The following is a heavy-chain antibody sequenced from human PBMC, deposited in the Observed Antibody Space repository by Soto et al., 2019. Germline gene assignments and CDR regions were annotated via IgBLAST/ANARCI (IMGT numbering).Heavy chain of an antibody. CDR2: IYYSGST. CDR3: ARHRRYGDYPYYYYYMDV. J-gene: IGHJ6*03. V-gene: IGHV4-39*01. D-gene: IGHD4-17*01. Sequence: SETLSLTCTVAGGSISSSTYCWGWIRRPPGKGLEWTGSIYYSGSTYYNPSLKSRVTISVDTSKNQFSLKLSSVTAADTAAYYCARHRRYGDYPYYYYYMDVWGKGTTVTVSS. CDR1: GGSISSSTYC.